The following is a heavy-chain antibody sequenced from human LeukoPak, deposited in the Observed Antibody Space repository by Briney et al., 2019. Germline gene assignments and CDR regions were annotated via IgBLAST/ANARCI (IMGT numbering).Heavy chain of an antibody. V-gene: IGHV3-23*01. CDR2: ISGSGGST. CDR3: AKDTGSSSGYYSGGFFDY. CDR1: EFTFSSYA. J-gene: IGHJ4*02. D-gene: IGHD3-22*01. Sequence: GGSLRLSCAASEFTFSSYAMSWVRQAPGKGLEWVSAISGSGGSTYYADSVKGRFTISRDNSKNTLYLQMNSLRAEDTAVYYCAKDTGSSSGYYSGGFFDYWGQGTLVTVSS.